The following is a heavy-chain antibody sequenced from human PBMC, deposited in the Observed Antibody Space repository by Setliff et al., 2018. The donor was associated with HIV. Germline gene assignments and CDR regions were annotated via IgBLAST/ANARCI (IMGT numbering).Heavy chain of an antibody. CDR1: RGTFNSHT. CDR2: TIPILGVA. V-gene: IGHV1-69*02. CDR3: VRGVQSPPHYSYYYMDV. J-gene: IGHJ6*03. D-gene: IGHD3-3*01. Sequence: SVKVSCKASRGTFNSHTINWVRQAPGQGLDWMGRTIPILGVANYAQRFQGKVTITADKSTSTAYMELTSLRFDDTAMYYCVRGVQSPPHYSYYYMDVWGEGTMVTVSS.